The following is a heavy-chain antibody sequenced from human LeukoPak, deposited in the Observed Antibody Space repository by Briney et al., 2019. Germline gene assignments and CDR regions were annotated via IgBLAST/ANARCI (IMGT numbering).Heavy chain of an antibody. Sequence: PGRSLRLSCAASGFSFSSYAMYWVRQTPGKGLEWVAVISYDGGTQYYADSVKGRFTISRDNSKNTLYLQMNSLRAEDTAVYYCARVVLRYFDWFLQGEYFDYWGQGTLVTVSS. CDR3: ARVVLRYFDWFLQGEYFDY. V-gene: IGHV3-30*04. CDR2: ISYDGGTQ. CDR1: GFSFSSYA. J-gene: IGHJ4*02. D-gene: IGHD3-9*01.